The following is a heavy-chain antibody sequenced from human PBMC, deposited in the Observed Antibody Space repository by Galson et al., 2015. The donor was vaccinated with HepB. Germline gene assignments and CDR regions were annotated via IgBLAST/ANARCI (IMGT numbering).Heavy chain of an antibody. Sequence: SLRLSCAASGFTFTTYDMSWIRQAPGTGLEWVSTINSDGGSTFYADSVRGRFTISRDNSKNTVYLQMNSLRAEDTAVYYCARTYYYDSSGYYEGGDDYWGRGTLVTVSS. J-gene: IGHJ4*02. CDR1: GFTFTTYD. V-gene: IGHV3-23*01. D-gene: IGHD3-22*01. CDR2: INSDGGST. CDR3: ARTYYYDSSGYYEGGDDY.